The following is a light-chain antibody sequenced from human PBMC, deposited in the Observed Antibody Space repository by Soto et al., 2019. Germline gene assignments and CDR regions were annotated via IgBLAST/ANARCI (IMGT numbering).Light chain of an antibody. V-gene: IGLV2-14*01. J-gene: IGLJ1*01. Sequence: QSALTQPASVSGSPGQSITLSCTGTSSDIGYYDYVSWYQHHSGKAPKLIIYEVNNRPSGVSNRFSGSKSVNTASLTISGLQAEDEADYYCSSHSSSSAYYVFGTGTKLTVL. CDR2: EVN. CDR1: SSDIGYYDY. CDR3: SSHSSSSAYYV.